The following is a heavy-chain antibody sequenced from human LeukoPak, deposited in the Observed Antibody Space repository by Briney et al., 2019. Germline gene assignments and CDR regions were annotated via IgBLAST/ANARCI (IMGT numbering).Heavy chain of an antibody. Sequence: GGSLRLSCAASGFTFSSYIMNWVRQAPGKGLGWISYISGSSRAIYYADSVKGRFTISRDNAKNSLYLQMNNLRAEDTAVYYCAREPQEGFDYWGQGTLVTISS. J-gene: IGHJ4*02. CDR1: GFTFSSYI. CDR3: AREPQEGFDY. CDR2: ISGSSRAI. V-gene: IGHV3-48*01.